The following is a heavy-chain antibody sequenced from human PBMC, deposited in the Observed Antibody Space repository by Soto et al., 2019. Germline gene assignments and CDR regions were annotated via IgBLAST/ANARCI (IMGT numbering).Heavy chain of an antibody. CDR3: ARSRGSYYSNFDS. Sequence: QVQLVQSGAEVKKPGSSVKVSCKASADTFTGYTVTWVRQAPGQGLEWVGRVIPILGASNFAQKFQGRGTISADKSTDTAYMVLTGLTSEDTAVYYGARSRGSYYSNFDSWGQGTLVTVSS. V-gene: IGHV1-69*08. J-gene: IGHJ4*02. CDR2: VIPILGAS. CDR1: ADTFTGYT. D-gene: IGHD3-10*01.